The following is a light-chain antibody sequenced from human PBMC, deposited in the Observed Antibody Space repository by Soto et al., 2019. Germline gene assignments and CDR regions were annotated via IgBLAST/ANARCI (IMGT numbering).Light chain of an antibody. J-gene: IGKJ4*01. CDR3: QQYNRWPLT. Sequence: EVVMTQSPATLSVSPGERATLSCRASQRVSNDFAWYQQKPGQAPRLLIYDASTRATGISGSFSGSGSGTEFTLTISSLQSEDFAVYYCQQYNRWPLTFGGGTKVDIK. CDR2: DAS. V-gene: IGKV3-15*01. CDR1: QRVSND.